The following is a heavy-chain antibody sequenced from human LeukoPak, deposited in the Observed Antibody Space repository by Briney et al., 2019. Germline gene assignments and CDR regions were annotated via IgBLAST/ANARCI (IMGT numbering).Heavy chain of an antibody. J-gene: IGHJ5*02. V-gene: IGHV4-4*07. CDR1: GTSLDQYY. CDR3: ARDFARTFSTSWYIFDP. D-gene: IGHD6-13*01. CDR2: ITPGNS. Sequence: SETLSLTCSVSGTSLDQYYWSWIRQPAGKGLEWIGRITPGNSYFNPSFKSRVTWSVDTSKNQFSLKVNSVTAADTAVYYCARDFARTFSTSWYIFDPWGQGTRVTVSS.